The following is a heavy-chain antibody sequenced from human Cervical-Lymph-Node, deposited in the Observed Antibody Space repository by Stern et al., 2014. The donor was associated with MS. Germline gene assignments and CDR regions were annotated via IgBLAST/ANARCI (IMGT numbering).Heavy chain of an antibody. CDR2: IVVGSGDT. V-gene: IGHV1-58*01. J-gene: IGHJ4*02. CDR3: AADALTGGSSAPIDY. Sequence: MQLVESGPEVKRPGTSVKVSCKVSGFTSASSLVQWVRQVRGQRLEWMGWIVVGSGDTNYAQKFQERVPITRDRSTTTVYMELSGLTSEDTALYYCAADALTGGSSAPIDYWGLGSRVTVSS. D-gene: IGHD3-16*01. CDR1: GFTSASSL.